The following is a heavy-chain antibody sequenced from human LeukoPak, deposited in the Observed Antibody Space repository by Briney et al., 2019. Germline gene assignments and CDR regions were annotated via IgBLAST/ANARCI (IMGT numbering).Heavy chain of an antibody. J-gene: IGHJ4*02. D-gene: IGHD1-1*01. Sequence: GGSLRLSCAASGFTFSSYWMHWVGQAPGKGLVWVSRINSDGRSTSYADSVKGRFTNSRDNAKNTLYLQKNSLRAEDTAVYYCAREETGADFDYWGQGTLVTVSS. CDR3: AREETGADFDY. CDR1: GFTFSSYW. V-gene: IGHV3-74*01. CDR2: INSDGRST.